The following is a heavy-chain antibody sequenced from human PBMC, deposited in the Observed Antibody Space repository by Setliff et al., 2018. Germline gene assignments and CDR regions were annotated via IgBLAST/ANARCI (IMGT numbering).Heavy chain of an antibody. CDR2: IYYSGST. D-gene: IGHD3-3*01. J-gene: IGHJ4*02. V-gene: IGHV4-39*07. CDR3: ARRETYYNFWSGYYAY. CDR1: GGSISSSSYY. Sequence: SETLSLTCTVSGGSISSSSYYWGWIRQPPGKGLEWIGSIYYSGSTYYNPSLKSRGTISVDTSKNQFSRKLSSVTAADTAVYYCARRETYYNFWSGYYAYWGQGTLVTVSS.